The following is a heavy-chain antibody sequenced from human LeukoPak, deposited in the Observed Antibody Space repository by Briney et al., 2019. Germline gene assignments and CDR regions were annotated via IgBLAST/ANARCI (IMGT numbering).Heavy chain of an antibody. V-gene: IGHV4-30-2*01. CDR1: GGSISSGGYY. J-gene: IGHJ3*02. CDR3: ARGGGIVVVPAAPSAFDI. CDR2: IYHSGST. D-gene: IGHD2-2*01. Sequence: SQTLSLTCTVSGGSISSGGYYWSWIRQPPGKGLEWIGYIYHSGSTYYNPSLKSRVTISVDRSKNQFSLKLSSVTAADTAVYYCARGGGIVVVPAAPSAFDIWGQGTMVTVSS.